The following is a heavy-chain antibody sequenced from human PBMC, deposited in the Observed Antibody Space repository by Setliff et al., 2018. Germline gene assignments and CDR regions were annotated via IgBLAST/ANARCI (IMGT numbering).Heavy chain of an antibody. CDR3: AREGVDTRSSTDYRYYMDV. V-gene: IGHV1-69*05. D-gene: IGHD5-18*01. CDR1: GGTFSSYG. CDR2: TIPMFGST. J-gene: IGHJ6*03. Sequence: GASVKVSCKASGGTFSSYGISWVRQAPGQGLEWMGGTIPMFGSTNYAQKFQDRVTIITDESTSTAYMELGSLRIEDTAVYYCAREGVDTRSSTDYRYYMDVWGKGTTVTVSS.